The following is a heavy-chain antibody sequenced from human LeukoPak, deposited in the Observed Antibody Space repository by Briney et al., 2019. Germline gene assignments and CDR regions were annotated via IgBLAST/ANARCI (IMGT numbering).Heavy chain of an antibody. D-gene: IGHD3-10*01. J-gene: IGHJ4*02. CDR3: ARGDTQYYYGSGSFDY. V-gene: IGHV4-39*07. Sequence: SETLSLTCTVSGGSISSSSYYWGWIRQPPGKGLEWIGSIYYSGSTYYNPSLKSRVTISVDTSKNQFSLKLSSVTAADTAVYYCARGDTQYYYGSGSFDYWGQGTLVTVSS. CDR2: IYYSGST. CDR1: GGSISSSSYY.